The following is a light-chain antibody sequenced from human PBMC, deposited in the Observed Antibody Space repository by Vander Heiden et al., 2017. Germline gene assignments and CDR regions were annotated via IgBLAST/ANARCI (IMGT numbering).Light chain of an antibody. V-gene: IGLV2-14*01. CDR2: EVT. J-gene: IGLJ2*01. CDR1: SSDVGGYNY. Sequence: QSPLTQPASVSGSPGQSITISCTGTSSDVGGYNYVSWSQQHPDRAPKLLIYEVTNRPTGVSNRFSGSKSGNTASLTIAGLLAEDEADYHCSSYTSTSTYVVFGGGTKLTVL. CDR3: SSYTSTSTYVV.